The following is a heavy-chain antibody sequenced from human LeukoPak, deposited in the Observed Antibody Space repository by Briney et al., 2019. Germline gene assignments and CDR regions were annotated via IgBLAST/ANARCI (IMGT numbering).Heavy chain of an antibody. Sequence: SETLSLTCTVSGGSISSYYWSWIRQPPGKGLEWIGYIYCSGSTNYNPSLKSRVTISVDTSKNQFSLKLSSVTAADTAVYYCARVRGSYYSGLGAFDIWGQGTMVTVSS. D-gene: IGHD1-26*01. CDR3: ARVRGSYYSGLGAFDI. CDR1: GGSISSYY. V-gene: IGHV4-59*01. CDR2: IYCSGST. J-gene: IGHJ3*02.